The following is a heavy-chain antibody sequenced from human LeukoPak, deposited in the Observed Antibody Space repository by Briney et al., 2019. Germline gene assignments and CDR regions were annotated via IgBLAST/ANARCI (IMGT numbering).Heavy chain of an antibody. D-gene: IGHD3-22*01. Sequence: GGSLRLSCTASKFTISNYWMSWVRQAPGKGLEWVANIKQDGSEKYYVDSVKGRFTISRDNAKNSLYLQMNSLRAEDTAVYYCARDLYRIVVVPHYFDYWGQGILVTVSS. CDR3: ARDLYRIVVVPHYFDY. J-gene: IGHJ4*02. CDR2: IKQDGSEK. CDR1: KFTISNYW. V-gene: IGHV3-7*01.